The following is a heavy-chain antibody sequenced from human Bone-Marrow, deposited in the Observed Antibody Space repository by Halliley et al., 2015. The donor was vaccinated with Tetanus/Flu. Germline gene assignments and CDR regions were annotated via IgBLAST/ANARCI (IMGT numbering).Heavy chain of an antibody. J-gene: IGHJ4*02. CDR3: AKLDSLNLDS. Sequence: MEWRGNNYPGNYETKYRPSFQGQGTISADKSNNTAYLQWNSLKATDTAIYYCAKLDSLNLDSWGQGTLVTVSS. D-gene: IGHD3-16*01. V-gene: IGHV5-51*01. CDR2: NYPGNYET.